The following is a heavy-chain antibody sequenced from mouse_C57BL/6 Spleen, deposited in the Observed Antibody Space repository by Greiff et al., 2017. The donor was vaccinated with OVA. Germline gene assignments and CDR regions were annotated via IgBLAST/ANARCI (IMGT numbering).Heavy chain of an antibody. CDR1: GFSLTSYG. CDR3: ARTDYSNYSAWFAY. Sequence: QVQLKESGPGLVQPSQSLSITCTVSGFSLTSYGVHWVRQSPGKGLEWLGVIWSGGSTDYNAAFISRLSISKDNSKSQVFFKMNSLQADDTAIYYCARTDYSNYSAWFAYWGQGTLVTVSA. CDR2: IWSGGST. D-gene: IGHD2-5*01. V-gene: IGHV2-2*01. J-gene: IGHJ3*01.